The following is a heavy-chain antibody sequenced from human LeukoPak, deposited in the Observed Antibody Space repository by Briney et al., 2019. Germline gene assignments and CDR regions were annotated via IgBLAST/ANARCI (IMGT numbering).Heavy chain of an antibody. Sequence: PGGSLKLSCAASGFTFSGSAMHWVRQASGKGLEWVGRIRSKANSYATAYAASVKGRFTISRDDSKNTAYLQMNSLKTEDTAVYYCTRIGCCSSTSCPIDDPWGQGTLVTVSS. CDR1: GFTFSGSA. J-gene: IGHJ5*02. CDR3: TRIGCCSSTSCPIDDP. V-gene: IGHV3-73*01. CDR2: IRSKANSYAT. D-gene: IGHD2-2*01.